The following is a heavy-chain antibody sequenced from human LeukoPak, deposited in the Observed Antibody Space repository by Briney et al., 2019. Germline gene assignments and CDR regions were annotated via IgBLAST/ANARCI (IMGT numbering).Heavy chain of an antibody. J-gene: IGHJ2*01. V-gene: IGHV1-2*02. Sequence: ASVKVSCKASGYTFTVYYMHWVRQAPGQGLEWMGWINPNSGGTNYAQKFQGRVTMTRDTSISTAYMEMSRLRSDDTAVYYCARSRASSSYFDLWGRGTLVTVSS. CDR2: INPNSGGT. CDR3: ARSRASSSYFDL. CDR1: GYTFTVYY. D-gene: IGHD6-13*01.